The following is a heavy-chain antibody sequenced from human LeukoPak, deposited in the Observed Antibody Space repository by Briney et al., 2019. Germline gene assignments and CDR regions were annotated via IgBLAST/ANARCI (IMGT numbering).Heavy chain of an antibody. V-gene: IGHV4-4*02. Sequence: PSGTLSLTCAVSGGSISSSNGWSWVRQPPGKGLEWIGEIYHSGRTNYTPSLKSRVTISVDKSKNQLSLKLSSVTAADTAVYYCARDNYDNSGYYFDYWGQGTLVTVSS. D-gene: IGHD3-22*01. CDR2: IYHSGRT. CDR1: GGSISSSNG. J-gene: IGHJ4*02. CDR3: ARDNYDNSGYYFDY.